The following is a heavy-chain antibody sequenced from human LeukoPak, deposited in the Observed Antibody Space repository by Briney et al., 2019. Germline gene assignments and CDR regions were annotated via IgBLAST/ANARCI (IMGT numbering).Heavy chain of an antibody. J-gene: IGHJ4*02. Sequence: GGSLRLSCAASGFTFSSYSMNWVRQAPGKGLDWVSHISRSGSTIYYADSVKGRFTISRDNAKNSLYLQMNSLRVEDTAVYYCTRTLLYCSGGSCYPTRFDYWGQGILVTVSS. CDR1: GFTFSSYS. V-gene: IGHV3-48*01. CDR3: TRTLLYCSGGSCYPTRFDY. CDR2: ISRSGSTI. D-gene: IGHD2-15*01.